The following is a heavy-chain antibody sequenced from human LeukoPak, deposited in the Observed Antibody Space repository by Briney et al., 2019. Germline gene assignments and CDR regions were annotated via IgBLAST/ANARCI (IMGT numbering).Heavy chain of an antibody. CDR1: GFTFSDYY. V-gene: IGHV3-11*04. Sequence: PGGSLRLSCAASGFTFSDYYMSWIRQAPGKGLEWVSYISSIGSTIHYADSVKGRFTISRDNAKNSLYLQINSLRAEDTAVYYCARGDFWSGSNWFDPWGQGTLVTVSS. CDR3: ARGDFWSGSNWFDP. J-gene: IGHJ5*02. D-gene: IGHD3-3*01. CDR2: ISSIGSTI.